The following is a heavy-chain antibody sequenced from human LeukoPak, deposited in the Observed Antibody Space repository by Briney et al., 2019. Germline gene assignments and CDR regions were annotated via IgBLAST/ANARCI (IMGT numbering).Heavy chain of an antibody. J-gene: IGHJ6*02. CDR3: ARAYYYDSSGFPKDHYGMDV. CDR1: GGSFSGYY. CDR2: INHSGSA. Sequence: SETLSLTCAVYGGSFSGYYWSWIRQPPGKGLEWIGEINHSGSANYNPSLKSRVTISVDTSKNQFSLKLSSVTAADTAVYYCARAYYYDSSGFPKDHYGMDVWGQGTTVTVSS. V-gene: IGHV4-34*01. D-gene: IGHD3-22*01.